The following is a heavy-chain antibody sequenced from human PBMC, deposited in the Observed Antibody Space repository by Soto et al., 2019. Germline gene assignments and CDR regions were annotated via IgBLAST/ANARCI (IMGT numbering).Heavy chain of an antibody. CDR2: ISGSATTT. Sequence: GGSLRLSCAASGFTLWSYSMSWVRQAPGKGLEWVSSISGSATTTYYADSVKGRFTISRDNSKNTLYLQVDRLRAEDTAIYYCAKVPKRGIDYWGQGTLVTVSS. CDR3: AKVPKRGIDY. V-gene: IGHV3-23*01. J-gene: IGHJ4*02. D-gene: IGHD3-10*01. CDR1: GFTLWSYS.